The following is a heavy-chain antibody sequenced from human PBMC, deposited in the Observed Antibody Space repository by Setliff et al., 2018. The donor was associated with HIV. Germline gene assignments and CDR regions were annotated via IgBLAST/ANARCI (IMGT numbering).Heavy chain of an antibody. CDR2: IYYSGFT. D-gene: IGHD3-16*01. Sequence: LSLTCTVSGGSISSHYWSWIRQPPGKGLEWIGYIYYSGFTNYNPSLKSRVTISIDTSKNQFSLKLSSVTAADTAFYYCARYVAYDEDDFDIWGQGTMVTVSS. CDR1: GGSISSHY. CDR3: ARYVAYDEDDFDI. J-gene: IGHJ3*02. V-gene: IGHV4-59*11.